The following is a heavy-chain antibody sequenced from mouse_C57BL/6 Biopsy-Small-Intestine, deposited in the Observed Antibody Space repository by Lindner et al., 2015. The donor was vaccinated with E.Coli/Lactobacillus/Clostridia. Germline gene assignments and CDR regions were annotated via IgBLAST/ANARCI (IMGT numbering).Heavy chain of an antibody. Sequence: YVMHWVKQKPGQGLEWIGYINPYNDGTKYNEKFKGKATLTSDKSSSTAYMEFSSLTSEDSAVYYCARRGLPLFDYWGQGTTLTVSS. D-gene: IGHD2-2*01. V-gene: IGHV1-14*01. CDR1: YV. J-gene: IGHJ2*01. CDR3: ARRGLPLFDY. CDR2: INPYNDGT.